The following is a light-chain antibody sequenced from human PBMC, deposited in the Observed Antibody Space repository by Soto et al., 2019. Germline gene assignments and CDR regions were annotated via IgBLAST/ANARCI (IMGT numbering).Light chain of an antibody. Sequence: QSALTQPASLSGSPGQSITISCTGTRTDVGGYNFVSWYQQHPGKAPKLIIYEVSNRPSGVSNRFSGSKSDNKASLTISGLQAEDEADYYCCSYVSSKTYVFGTGTKVTVL. CDR2: EVS. V-gene: IGLV2-14*01. CDR3: CSYVSSKTYV. CDR1: RTDVGGYNF. J-gene: IGLJ1*01.